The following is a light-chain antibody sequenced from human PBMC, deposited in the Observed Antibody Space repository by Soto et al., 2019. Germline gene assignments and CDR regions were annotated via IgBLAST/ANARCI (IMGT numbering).Light chain of an antibody. CDR1: QSVGSN. V-gene: IGKV3D-15*01. J-gene: IGKJ2*01. Sequence: ERVMTQSPATLSVSPGERATLSCRASQSVGSNLAWYQQKPGQAPRLVIYGGSTRAIGIPARFSGSGSGTDFTLTISRLEPEDFAIYYCQQYGSSQYTFGQGTKVDIK. CDR3: QQYGSSQYT. CDR2: GGS.